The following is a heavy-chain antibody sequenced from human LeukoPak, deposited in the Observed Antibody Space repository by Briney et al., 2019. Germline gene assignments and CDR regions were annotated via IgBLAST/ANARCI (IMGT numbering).Heavy chain of an antibody. D-gene: IGHD6-6*01. CDR1: GGSFSGYY. CDR2: INHSGST. J-gene: IGHJ6*03. V-gene: IGHV4-34*01. CDR3: ARGPRPRYSSSSREGYYYYMDV. Sequence: ETLSLTCAVYGGSFSGYYWSWIRQPPGKGLEWIGEINHSGSTNYNPSLKSRVTISVDTSKNQFSLKLSSVTAADTAVYYCARGPRPRYSSSSREGYYYYMDVWGKGTTVTVSS.